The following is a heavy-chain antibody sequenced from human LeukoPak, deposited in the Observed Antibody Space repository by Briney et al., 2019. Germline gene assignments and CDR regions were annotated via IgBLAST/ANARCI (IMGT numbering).Heavy chain of an antibody. D-gene: IGHD3-22*01. V-gene: IGHV4-61*02. J-gene: IGHJ4*02. CDR1: GGSISSGSYY. Sequence: PSQTLSLTCTVSGGSISSGSYYWSWIRQPAGKGLEWIGRIYTSGSTNYNPSLKSRVTISVDTSKNQFSLKLSSVTAADTAVYYCARVSITMIVVNYFDYWGQGTLVTVSS. CDR2: IYTSGST. CDR3: ARVSITMIVVNYFDY.